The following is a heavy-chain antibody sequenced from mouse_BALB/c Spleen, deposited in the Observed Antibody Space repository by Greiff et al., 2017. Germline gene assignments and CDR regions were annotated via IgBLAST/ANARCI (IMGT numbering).Heavy chain of an antibody. V-gene: IGHV3-2*02. CDR3: ARSEGNLWFAY. J-gene: IGHJ3*01. CDR2: ISYSGST. D-gene: IGHD2-1*01. Sequence: EVKLEESGPGLVKPSQSLSLTCTVTGYSITSDYAWNWIRQFPGNKLEWMGYISYSGSTSYNPSLKSRISITRDTSKNQFFLQLNSVTTEDTATYYCARSEGNLWFAYWGQGTLVTVSA. CDR1: GYSITSDYA.